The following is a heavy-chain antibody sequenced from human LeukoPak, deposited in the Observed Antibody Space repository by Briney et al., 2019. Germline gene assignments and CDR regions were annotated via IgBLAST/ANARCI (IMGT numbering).Heavy chain of an antibody. D-gene: IGHD3-16*01. CDR3: ARGWDDYVWGSHLPDAFDI. J-gene: IGHJ3*02. CDR1: GGSISSSSYY. CDR2: IYYSGST. Sequence: EPSETLSLTCTVSGGSISSSSYYWGWIRQPPGKGLEWIGSIYYSGSTYYNPSLKSRVTISVDTSKNQFSLKLSSVTAADTAVYYCARGWDDYVWGSHLPDAFDIWGQGTMVTVSS. V-gene: IGHV4-39*07.